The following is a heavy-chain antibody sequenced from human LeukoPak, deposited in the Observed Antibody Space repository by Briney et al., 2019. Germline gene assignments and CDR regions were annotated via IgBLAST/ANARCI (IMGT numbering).Heavy chain of an antibody. V-gene: IGHV3-72*01. D-gene: IGHD5-18*01. CDR3: STDLAALVRAIDY. J-gene: IGHJ4*02. CDR1: GITVSDHY. CDR2: TRNKANSYTT. Sequence: GGSLTLSCAASGITVSDHYMDWVRQAAGKKLAWVGRTRNKANSYTTQYAASVKGSFIISRDDSKNLVYLQMNSLKTDDTAVYYCSTDLAALVRAIDYWGQGTLVTVSS.